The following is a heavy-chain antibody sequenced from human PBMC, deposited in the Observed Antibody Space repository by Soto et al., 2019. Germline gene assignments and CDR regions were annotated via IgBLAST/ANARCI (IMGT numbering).Heavy chain of an antibody. J-gene: IGHJ4*02. CDR3: TDTSVSGNSSWDY. CDR2: IRSEADGGTT. D-gene: IGHD6-13*01. Sequence: DVQLVESGGGLVKPGGSLRLSCAGSGFIFSDAWMNWVRQAPGKGLEWVGRIRSEADGGTTDYAAPVEGRFTISRHDSKNTLFLPMNSLKIDDTAVYYCTDTSVSGNSSWDYWGQGTLVTVSS. CDR1: GFIFSDAW. V-gene: IGHV3-15*07.